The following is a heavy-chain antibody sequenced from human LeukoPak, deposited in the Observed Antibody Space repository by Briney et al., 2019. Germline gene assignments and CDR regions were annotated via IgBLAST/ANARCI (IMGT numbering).Heavy chain of an antibody. V-gene: IGHV4-39*01. CDR1: GGSISSSSYY. CDR3: ARHSGLPWFDP. CDR2: IYYSGST. Sequence: SETLSLTCTVSGGSISSSSYYWGWIRQPPGKGLEWIGSIYYSGSTYYNPSLKSRVTISVDTSKNQFSLKLSSVTAADAAVYYCARHSGLPWFDPWGQGTLVTVSS. J-gene: IGHJ5*02. D-gene: IGHD1-26*01.